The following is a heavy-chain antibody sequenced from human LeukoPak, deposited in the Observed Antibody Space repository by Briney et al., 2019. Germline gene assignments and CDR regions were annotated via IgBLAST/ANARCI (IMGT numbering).Heavy chain of an antibody. CDR3: ARVVVVPAAPIGSFDI. D-gene: IGHD2-2*01. V-gene: IGHV1-18*01. CDR2: ISAYNGNT. CDR1: GYTFTSYG. J-gene: IGHJ3*02. Sequence: ASVKVSCKASGYTFTSYGISWVRQAPGQGLEWMGWISAYNGNTNYAQKLQGRVTMTTDTSTSTAYMELRSLRSDDTAVNYCARVVVVPAAPIGSFDIWGQGTMVTVSS.